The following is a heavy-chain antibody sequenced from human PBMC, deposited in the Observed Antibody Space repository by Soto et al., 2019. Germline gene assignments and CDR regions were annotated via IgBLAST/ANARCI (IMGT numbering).Heavy chain of an antibody. CDR1: GFVFSSYN. CDR3: ARNLGGGNFDH. D-gene: IGHD3-16*01. CDR2: IVADGRTT. J-gene: IGHJ4*02. Sequence: EVKLVESGGDLVQPGGSLRLSCAASGFVFSSYNMHWFRQAPGKGLLWVALIVADGRTTTFADSVKGRFTISRDNAKNTLSLQMNSLRGDDTAVYYCARNLGGGNFDHWGQGTLVTVSS. V-gene: IGHV3-74*01.